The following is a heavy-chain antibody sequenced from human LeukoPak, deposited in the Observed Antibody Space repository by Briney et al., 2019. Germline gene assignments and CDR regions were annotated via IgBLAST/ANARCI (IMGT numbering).Heavy chain of an antibody. CDR3: ARALGITMVRGVLHRTLGY. D-gene: IGHD3-10*01. CDR2: ISGSGSTI. Sequence: GGSLTLSCAAYAFTFTDYFMSWIRQAPGKRLEWVSYISGSGSTIYYADSVKGRFTISRDNAKRPLHLQMNSLRAEDTAVYYCARALGITMVRGVLHRTLGYWGQGTLVTVSS. CDR1: AFTFTDYF. V-gene: IGHV3-11*04. J-gene: IGHJ4*02.